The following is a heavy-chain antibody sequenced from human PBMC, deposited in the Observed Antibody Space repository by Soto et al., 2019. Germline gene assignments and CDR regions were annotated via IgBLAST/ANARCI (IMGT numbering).Heavy chain of an antibody. D-gene: IGHD5-12*01. CDR3: ATKGVVSGYDTWCDH. V-gene: IGHV1-24*01. CDR1: GYTLTELS. J-gene: IGHJ5*02. Sequence: ASVKVSCKVSGYTLTELSMHWVRQAPGKGLEWMGGFDPEDGETIYAQKFQGRVTMTEDTSTDTAYMELSSLRSEATAVYYCATKGVVSGYDTWCDHWGQETLVTVSS. CDR2: FDPEDGET.